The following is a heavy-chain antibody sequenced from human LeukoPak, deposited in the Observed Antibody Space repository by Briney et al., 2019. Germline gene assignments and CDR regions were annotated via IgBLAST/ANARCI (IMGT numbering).Heavy chain of an antibody. CDR1: GFTFSGSA. CDR2: IRSTANGYAT. Sequence: GGSLRLSCAASGFTFSGSALHWVHQASGKGLEWVGRIRSTANGYATAYAASVKGRFTISRDDSKNTAYLQMDSLKTEDTAVYYCTGNYYGSGSYADFDYWGQGTLVTVSS. CDR3: TGNYYGSGSYADFDY. V-gene: IGHV3-73*01. D-gene: IGHD3-10*01. J-gene: IGHJ4*02.